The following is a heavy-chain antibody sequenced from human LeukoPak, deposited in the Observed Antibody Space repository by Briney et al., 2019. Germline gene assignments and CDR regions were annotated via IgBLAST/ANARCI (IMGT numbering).Heavy chain of an antibody. V-gene: IGHV3-73*01. CDR3: TRLEWFGEPSGMDV. CDR2: IRSKANSYAT. J-gene: IGHJ6*02. CDR1: GFTFSGSA. D-gene: IGHD3-10*01. Sequence: GGSLKLSCAASGFTFSGSAMHWVRQASGKGLEWVGRIRSKANSYATAYAASVKGRFTISRDDSKNTAYLQMNSLKTEDTAVYYCTRLEWFGEPSGMDVWGQGTTVTVSS.